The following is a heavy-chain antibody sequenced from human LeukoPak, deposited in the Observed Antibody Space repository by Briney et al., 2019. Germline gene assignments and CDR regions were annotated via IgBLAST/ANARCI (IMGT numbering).Heavy chain of an antibody. D-gene: IGHD4-23*01. CDR3: ARGRNNGGNDYFDY. J-gene: IGHJ4*02. CDR2: TANKANSYTT. V-gene: IGHV3-72*01. Sequence: GGSLRLSCAASGFTFSDHYMDWVRQAPGRGLEWVGRTANKANSYTTEYAASVKGRFTISRDDSKNSLYLQMSSLKTEDTAVYYCARGRNNGGNDYFDYWGQGTLVTVSS. CDR1: GFTFSDHY.